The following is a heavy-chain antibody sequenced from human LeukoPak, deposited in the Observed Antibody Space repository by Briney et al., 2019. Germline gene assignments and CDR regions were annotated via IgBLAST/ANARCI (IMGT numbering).Heavy chain of an antibody. CDR2: LSASGGLT. Sequence: GGSLRLSCAASGFSISSDYMTWVRQSPGKGLEWVSGLSASGGLTYYADSVKGRFTISRDNSKNTLYLQMNSLRADDTAVYYCAKGGSSYSEMDYWGQGTLVTVSS. V-gene: IGHV3-23*01. D-gene: IGHD4-11*01. CDR1: GFSISSDY. J-gene: IGHJ4*02. CDR3: AKGGSSYSEMDY.